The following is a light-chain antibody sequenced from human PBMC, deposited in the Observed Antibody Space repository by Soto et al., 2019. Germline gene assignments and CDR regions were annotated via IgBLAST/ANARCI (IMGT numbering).Light chain of an antibody. CDR3: ATWDDSLDGYV. J-gene: IGLJ1*01. Sequence: QSVLTQPPSASGTPGQRVTISCSGSSSNIGSNTVNWYQQLPGTAPKLLIYSHNQRPSGVPDRFSVSKSGTSASLAISGLQSEVEADYYCATWDDSLDGYVFGTGTKVTVL. CDR1: SSNIGSNT. CDR2: SHN. V-gene: IGLV1-44*01.